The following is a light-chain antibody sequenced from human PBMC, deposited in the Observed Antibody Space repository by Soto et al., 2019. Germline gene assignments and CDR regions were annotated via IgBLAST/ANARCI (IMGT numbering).Light chain of an antibody. CDR1: GSDVGGYDF. CDR3: CSFAGTYTVV. J-gene: IGLJ2*01. CDR2: DVS. V-gene: IGLV2-11*01. Sequence: QSALTQPRSVSGSPGQSVTLSCSGSGSDVGGYDFVSWYQQHPGKAPKLIIYDVSKRPSGVPDRYSGSKSGNTASLTISGLPDEDADDYYCCSFAGTYTVVFGAGTKLTVL.